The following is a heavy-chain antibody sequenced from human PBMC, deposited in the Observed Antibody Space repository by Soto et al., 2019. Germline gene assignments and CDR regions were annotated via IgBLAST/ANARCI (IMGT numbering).Heavy chain of an antibody. CDR1: GGSISSGDYY. D-gene: IGHD4-17*01. Sequence: QVQLQESGPGLVKPSQTLSLTCTVSGGSISSGDYYWSWIRQPPGKGLEWIGYIYYSGSTYYNPSLKSRVTISVDTSKNQFSLKLSSVPAADTAVYYCARAGGATVVSGNWFDPWGQGTLVTVSS. CDR3: ARAGGATVVSGNWFDP. V-gene: IGHV4-30-4*01. J-gene: IGHJ5*02. CDR2: IYYSGST.